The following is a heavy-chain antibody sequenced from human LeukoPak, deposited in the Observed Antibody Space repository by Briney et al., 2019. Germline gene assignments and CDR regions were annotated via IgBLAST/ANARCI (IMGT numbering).Heavy chain of an antibody. V-gene: IGHV1-2*02. D-gene: IGHD1-26*01. J-gene: IGHJ4*02. CDR3: AGVGYSGSFGLGVDY. CDR2: INPNSGGT. CDR1: GYTFTGYY. Sequence: EASVKVSCKASGYTFTGYYMHWVRQAPGQGLEWMGWINPNSGGTNYAQKFQGRVTMTRDTSISTAYMELSRLRSDDTAVYYCAGVGYSGSFGLGVDYWGQGTLVTVSS.